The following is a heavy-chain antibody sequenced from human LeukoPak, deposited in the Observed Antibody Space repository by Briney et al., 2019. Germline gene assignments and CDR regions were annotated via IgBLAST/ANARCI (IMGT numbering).Heavy chain of an antibody. Sequence: GGSLRLSCAASGFTFSSYSMNWVRQAPGKGLEWVSSISSSSSYIYYADSVKGRFTISRDNAKNSLYLQMNSLRAEDTAVYYCAKVGPRLQYYFDYWGQGTLVTVSS. J-gene: IGHJ4*02. CDR2: ISSSSSYI. CDR3: AKVGPRLQYYFDY. D-gene: IGHD1-14*01. V-gene: IGHV3-21*01. CDR1: GFTFSSYS.